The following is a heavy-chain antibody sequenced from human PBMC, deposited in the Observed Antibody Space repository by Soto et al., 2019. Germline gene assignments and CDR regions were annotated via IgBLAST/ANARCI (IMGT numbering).Heavy chain of an antibody. J-gene: IGHJ4*02. CDR1: GFTFSSYG. D-gene: IGHD6-13*01. CDR3: GAGQYFSDY. Sequence: QVQLVESGGGVVQPGRSLRLSCAASGFTFSSYGMHWVRQAPGKGLEWVVLISYDGSDKYYADSVKGRFTISRDNSKNTLYLQMNSLRVEDTAVYYCGAGQYFSDYWGQGTLVTVSS. CDR2: ISYDGSDK. V-gene: IGHV3-30*03.